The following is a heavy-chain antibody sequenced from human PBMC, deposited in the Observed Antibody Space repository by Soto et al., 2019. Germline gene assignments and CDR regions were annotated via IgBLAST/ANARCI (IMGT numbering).Heavy chain of an antibody. Sequence: ASVKVSCKASGYTFTSYYMHWVRQAPGQGLEWMGIINPSGGSTSYAQKFQGRVTMTRDTSTSTVYMELSSLRSEDTAVYYCARVGYSYGPLSAFDIWGQGTMVTVSS. D-gene: IGHD5-18*01. J-gene: IGHJ3*02. CDR2: INPSGGST. CDR1: GYTFTSYY. V-gene: IGHV1-46*01. CDR3: ARVGYSYGPLSAFDI.